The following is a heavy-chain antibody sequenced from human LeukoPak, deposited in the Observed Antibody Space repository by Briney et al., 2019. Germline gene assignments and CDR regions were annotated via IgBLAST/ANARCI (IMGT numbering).Heavy chain of an antibody. Sequence: SETLSLTCTVSGGSISSYYWSWIRQPPGKGLEWIGYIYYSGSTNYNPSLKSRVTISVDTSKNQFSLKLSSVTAADTTVYYCARVRSDFWSGRNFDYWGQGTLVTVSS. J-gene: IGHJ4*02. V-gene: IGHV4-59*01. CDR2: IYYSGST. CDR3: ARVRSDFWSGRNFDY. CDR1: GGSISSYY. D-gene: IGHD3-3*01.